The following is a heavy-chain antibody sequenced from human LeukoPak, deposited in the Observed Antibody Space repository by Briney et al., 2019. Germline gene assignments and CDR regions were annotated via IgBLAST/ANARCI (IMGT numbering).Heavy chain of an antibody. CDR2: ISTSGSYI. V-gene: IGHV3-21*01. Sequence: PGGSLRLSCAASGFTFSTYSMNWVRQAPGKGLEWVSSISTSGSYIYYADSVKGRFTISRDNAKNSLYLQMNSLRAEDTAVYYCARDLSAAGWSSTGGPNYYMDVWGKGTTVTVSS. D-gene: IGHD6-13*01. CDR1: GFTFSTYS. J-gene: IGHJ6*03. CDR3: ARDLSAAGWSSTGGPNYYMDV.